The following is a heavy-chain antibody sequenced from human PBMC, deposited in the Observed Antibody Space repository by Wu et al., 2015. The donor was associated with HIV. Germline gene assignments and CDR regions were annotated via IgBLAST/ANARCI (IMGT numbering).Heavy chain of an antibody. J-gene: IGHJ4*02. V-gene: IGHV1-8*01. Sequence: QVQLVQSGAEVKKPGASVKVSCKASGYTFTDYDISWLRQAPGQGLEWLAWINPNSGSTGYAPKFQGRVILTRNTSTRVAFLEVNNLRVDDSAVYYCVGRELPFYFKSWGQGTRVTVSS. CDR1: GYTFTDYD. CDR2: INPNSGST. CDR3: VGRELPFYFKS. D-gene: IGHD2-15*01.